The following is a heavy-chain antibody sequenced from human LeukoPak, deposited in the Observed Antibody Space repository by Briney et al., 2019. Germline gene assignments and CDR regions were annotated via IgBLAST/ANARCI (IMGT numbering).Heavy chain of an antibody. V-gene: IGHV3-21*01. D-gene: IGHD3-10*01. Sequence: PGGSLRLSCAASGFTFSSCSMNWVRQAPGKGLEWVSSISSSSSYIYYADSVKGRFTISRDNAKNSLYLQMNSLRAEDTAVYYCAREGYYYGSGSYYITDAFDIWGQGTMVTVSS. J-gene: IGHJ3*02. CDR1: GFTFSSCS. CDR3: AREGYYYGSGSYYITDAFDI. CDR2: ISSSSSYI.